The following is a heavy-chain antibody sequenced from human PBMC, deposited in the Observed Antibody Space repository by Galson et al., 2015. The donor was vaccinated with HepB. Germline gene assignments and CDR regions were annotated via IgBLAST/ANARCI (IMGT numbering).Heavy chain of an antibody. CDR1: GFTFSSYA. Sequence: SLRLSCAASGFTFSSYAMHWVRQAPGKGLEWVAVISYDGSNKYYADSVKGRFTISRDNSKNTLYLQMNSLRAEDTAVYYWARGLRHLGYCSSTSCYIWYFDLWGRGTLVPVSS. CDR3: ARGLRHLGYCSSTSCYIWYFDL. CDR2: ISYDGSNK. D-gene: IGHD2-2*02. J-gene: IGHJ2*01. V-gene: IGHV3-30-3*01.